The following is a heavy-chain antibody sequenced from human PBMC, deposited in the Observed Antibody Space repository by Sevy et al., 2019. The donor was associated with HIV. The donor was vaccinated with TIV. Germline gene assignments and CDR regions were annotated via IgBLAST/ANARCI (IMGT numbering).Heavy chain of an antibody. J-gene: IGHJ4*01. CDR2: ISWNSASI. Sequence: GGSLRLSCAASGFTFDDYAMHWVRQAPGKGLEWVSGISWNSASIDYADSVKGRFTISRDNAKNSLYLQMKGLRADDRAWYYCARDSDDGYCTNGVCFNFDNWGQGTLVTVSS. CDR1: GFTFDDYA. V-gene: IGHV3-9*01. CDR3: ARDSDDGYCTNGVCFNFDN. D-gene: IGHD2-8*01.